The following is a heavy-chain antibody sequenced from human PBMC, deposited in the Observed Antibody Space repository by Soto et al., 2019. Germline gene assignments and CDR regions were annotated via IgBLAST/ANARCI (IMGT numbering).Heavy chain of an antibody. CDR3: ARDLRGFLEYCSRTGFKNNCFDP. V-gene: IGHV4-59*01. Sequence: PSETLSLTCTVSGGSISSYYWSWIRQPPGKGLEWIGYIYYSGSTNYNPSLKSRVTISVDTSKNQFSLKLSSVTAADTAVYYCARDLRGFLEYCSRTGFKNNCFDPWGQGPLVTVS. CDR2: IYYSGST. J-gene: IGHJ5*02. D-gene: IGHD2-2*01. CDR1: GGSISSYY.